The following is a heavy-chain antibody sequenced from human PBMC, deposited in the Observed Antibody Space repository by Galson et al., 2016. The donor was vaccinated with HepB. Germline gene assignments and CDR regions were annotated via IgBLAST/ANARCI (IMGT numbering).Heavy chain of an antibody. V-gene: IGHV5-51*01. J-gene: IGHJ4*02. CDR2: IYPGDSDT. CDR3: TTTVKYSPDYGEDH. Sequence: QSGAEVKKPGQSLKISCKTSGYSFIDYWIGWVRQVPGKGLEWMGSIYPGDSDTNYSPSFDGQVIISADRSITTTYLQWSGLRASDTALYFCTTTVKYSPDYGEDHWGQGTLVTVSS. D-gene: IGHD4-17*01. CDR1: GYSFIDYW.